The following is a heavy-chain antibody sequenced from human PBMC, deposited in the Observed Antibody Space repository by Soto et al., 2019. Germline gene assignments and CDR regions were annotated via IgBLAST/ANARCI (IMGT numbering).Heavy chain of an antibody. CDR1: GFTFTSSA. D-gene: IGHD3-3*01. J-gene: IGHJ4*02. CDR3: AAGPLFGVPYPSYFDY. V-gene: IGHV1-58*01. Sequence: SVKVSFKASGFTFTSSAVQWLRQARGQRLEWIGWIVVGSGNTNYAQKFQERVTITRDMSTSTAYMELSSLRSEDTAVYYCAAGPLFGVPYPSYFDYWGQGTLVTVSS. CDR2: IVVGSGNT.